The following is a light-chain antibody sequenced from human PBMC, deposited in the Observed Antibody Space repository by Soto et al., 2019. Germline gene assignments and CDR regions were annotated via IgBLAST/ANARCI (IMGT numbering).Light chain of an antibody. CDR3: SSYAGSNNHVL. Sequence: QSVLTQPPCASGSPGQSVTISCTGTSSDVGGYHYVSWYQQHPGKAPKLMIYEVSKRPSGVPDRFSGSKSGNTASLTVSGLQAEDEADYYCSSYAGSNNHVLFGGGTKVTVL. V-gene: IGLV2-8*01. CDR2: EVS. CDR1: SSDVGGYHY. J-gene: IGLJ2*01.